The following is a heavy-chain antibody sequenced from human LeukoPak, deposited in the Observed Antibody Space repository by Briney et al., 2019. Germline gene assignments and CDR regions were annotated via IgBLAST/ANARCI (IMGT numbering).Heavy chain of an antibody. CDR2: INTRTANP. CDR3: ARVNGDLASDY. J-gene: IGHJ4*02. D-gene: IGHD4-17*01. CDR1: GYDFTAYT. Sequence: GASVKVSCKASGYDFTAYTLNWVRQAPGQGLEWMGWINTRTANPTYAQGFTGRFVFSLDTSVSTAYLQISSLKAEDTAVYYCARVNGDLASDYWGQGTLVTVSS. V-gene: IGHV7-4-1*02.